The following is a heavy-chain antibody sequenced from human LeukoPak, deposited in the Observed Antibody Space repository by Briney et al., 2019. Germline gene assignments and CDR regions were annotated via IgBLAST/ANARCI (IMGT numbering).Heavy chain of an antibody. D-gene: IGHD5-18*01. Sequence: ASVKVSCKASGGTFSSYAISWVRQAPGQGLEWMGWISAYNGNTNYAQKLQGRVTMTTDTSTSTAYMELRSLRSDDTAVYYCARDPNGYGYVSRNSRNDYWGQGTLVTVSS. CDR3: ARDPNGYGYVSRNSRNDY. CDR2: ISAYNGNT. CDR1: GGTFSSYA. V-gene: IGHV1-18*01. J-gene: IGHJ4*02.